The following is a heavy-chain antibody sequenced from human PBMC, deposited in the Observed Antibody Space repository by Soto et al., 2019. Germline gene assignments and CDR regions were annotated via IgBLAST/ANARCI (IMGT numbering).Heavy chain of an antibody. CDR3: ASIAAAGPYYYYYGMDV. D-gene: IGHD6-13*01. Sequence: GGSLRLSCAASGFTVSSNYMSWVRQAPGKGLEWVSVIYSGGSTYYADSVKGRFTISRDNSKNTLYLQMNSLRAEDTAVYYCASIAAAGPYYYYYGMDVWGQGTTVTSP. V-gene: IGHV3-53*01. CDR1: GFTVSSNY. J-gene: IGHJ6*02. CDR2: IYSGGST.